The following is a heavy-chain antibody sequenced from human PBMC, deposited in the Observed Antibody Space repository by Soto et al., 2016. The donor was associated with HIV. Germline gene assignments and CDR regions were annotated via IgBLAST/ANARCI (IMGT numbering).Heavy chain of an antibody. CDR3: ARGRGSYDSSGYYFEAFDI. CDR2: IGTGGDT. Sequence: EVQLVESGGGLVQPGGSLRLSCAASGFTFSSYDMHWVRQATGKGLEWVSGIGTGGDTYYIGSAKGRFTISRENAKNSLYLQMKSLRGGDTAVYYCARGRGSYDSSGYYFEAFDIWGQGTMVTVSS. D-gene: IGHD3-22*01. V-gene: IGHV3-13*04. J-gene: IGHJ3*02. CDR1: GFTFSSYD.